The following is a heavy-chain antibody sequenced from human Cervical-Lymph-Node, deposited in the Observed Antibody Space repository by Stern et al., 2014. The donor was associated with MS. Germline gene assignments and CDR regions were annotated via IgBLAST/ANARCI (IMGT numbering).Heavy chain of an antibody. Sequence: VHLVQSGGGFVQPGESLRLSCAVSGFTFSNYWMTWVRQAPGKGLEWVASIKTDGSEKSYVASLKGRFPISKNNAQNSLYLQMNSLRAEDTAVYYCARAVRELGTWGQGTLVTVSS. D-gene: IGHD1-7*01. V-gene: IGHV3-7*01. J-gene: IGHJ5*02. CDR1: GFTFSNYW. CDR2: IKTDGSEK. CDR3: ARAVRELGT.